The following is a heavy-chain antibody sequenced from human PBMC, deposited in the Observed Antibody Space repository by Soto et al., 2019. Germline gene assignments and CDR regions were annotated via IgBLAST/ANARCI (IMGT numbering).Heavy chain of an antibody. V-gene: IGHV2-70*11. CDR1: GFSLSTSGMC. CDR3: ARITIAVAPNDAFDI. J-gene: IGHJ3*02. Sequence: SGPTLVNPTQTLTLTCTFSGFSLSTSGMCVSWIRQPPGKALEWLARIDWDDDKYYSTSLKTRLTIYKDTSKNQVVLTMTNMDPVYTATYYCARITIAVAPNDAFDIWGQGTMVTVSS. D-gene: IGHD6-19*01. CDR2: IDWDDDK.